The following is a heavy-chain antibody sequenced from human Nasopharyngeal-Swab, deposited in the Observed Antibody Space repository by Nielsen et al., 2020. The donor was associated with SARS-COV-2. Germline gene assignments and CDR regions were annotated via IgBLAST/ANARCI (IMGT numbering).Heavy chain of an antibody. V-gene: IGHV3-23*01. D-gene: IGHD5-18*01. Sequence: GESLKISCAASGFTFSSYAMSWVRQAPGKGLEWVSAISGSGGSTYYADSVKGRFTISRDNSKNTLYLQMNSLRAEDTAVYYCAKGTTLRKVDTATGWGYGMDVWGQGTTVTVSS. CDR2: ISGSGGST. J-gene: IGHJ6*02. CDR1: GFTFSSYA. CDR3: AKGTTLRKVDTATGWGYGMDV.